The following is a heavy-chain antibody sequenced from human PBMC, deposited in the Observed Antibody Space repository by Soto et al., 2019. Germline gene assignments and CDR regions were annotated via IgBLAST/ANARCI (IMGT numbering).Heavy chain of an antibody. Sequence: GASVKVSCKASGYTFSRYYLHWVRQAPGQGLEWMGIINPSGGSTSYAQKFQGRVTLTRDTSTSTAYMELSSLKSEDTAVYYCARDQDGSGSYYFNWFGPWGQGTLVTVSS. CDR1: GYTFSRYY. J-gene: IGHJ5*02. D-gene: IGHD3-10*01. CDR3: ARDQDGSGSYYFNWFGP. V-gene: IGHV1-46*01. CDR2: INPSGGST.